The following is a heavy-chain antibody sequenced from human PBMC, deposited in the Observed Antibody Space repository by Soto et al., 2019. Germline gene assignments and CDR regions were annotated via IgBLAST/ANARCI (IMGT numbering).Heavy chain of an antibody. CDR1: GGTFSSYA. V-gene: IGHV1-69*13. CDR2: IIPIFGTA. J-gene: IGHJ6*02. D-gene: IGHD6-6*01. CDR3: ASKPGDMLRQLEYYYYGMDV. Sequence: GASVKVSFKAAGGTFSSYAISWVRQAPGQGLEWMGGIIPIFGTANYAQKFQGRVTITADESTSTAYMELSSLRSEDTAVYYCASKPGDMLRQLEYYYYGMDVWGQGTTVTVSS.